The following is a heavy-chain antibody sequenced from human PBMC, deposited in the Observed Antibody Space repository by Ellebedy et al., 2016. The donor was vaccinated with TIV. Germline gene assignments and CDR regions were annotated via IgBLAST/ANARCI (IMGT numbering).Heavy chain of an antibody. CDR2: ISGSGGST. D-gene: IGHD6-13*01. CDR1: GFTFSSYA. Sequence: GESLKISXAASGFTFSSYAMSWVRQAPGKGLEWVSAISGSGGSTYYADSVKGRFTISRDNSKNTLYLQMNSLRAEDTAVYYCAKAVSSWYLGYFDYWGQGTLVTVSS. CDR3: AKAVSSWYLGYFDY. V-gene: IGHV3-23*01. J-gene: IGHJ4*02.